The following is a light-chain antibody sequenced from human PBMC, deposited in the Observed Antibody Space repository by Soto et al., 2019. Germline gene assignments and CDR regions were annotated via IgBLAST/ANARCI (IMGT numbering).Light chain of an antibody. Sequence: EIVMTQSPATLSVSPGERATLSCRASQSVSSKLAWYQQKPGQAPRLLIYGASTRATGIPARFSGSGSGTEFTLTISSLQSEDFAVYYCQQYNNWWTFGQGTKLEIK. CDR2: GAS. CDR1: QSVSSK. V-gene: IGKV3-15*01. CDR3: QQYNNWWT. J-gene: IGKJ2*01.